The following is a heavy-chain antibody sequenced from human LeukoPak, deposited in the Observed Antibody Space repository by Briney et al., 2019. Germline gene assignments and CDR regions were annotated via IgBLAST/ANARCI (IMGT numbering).Heavy chain of an antibody. J-gene: IGHJ5*02. D-gene: IGHD3-10*01. CDR1: GGSFSGYY. Sequence: SQTLSLTCAVYGGSFSGYYWSWIRQPPGKGLEWIGEINHSGSTNYNPSLKSRVTISVDTSKNQFSLKLSSVTAADTAVYYCARPGVRGVIRSFWFDPWGQGTLVTVSS. V-gene: IGHV4-34*01. CDR3: ARPGVRGVIRSFWFDP. CDR2: INHSGST.